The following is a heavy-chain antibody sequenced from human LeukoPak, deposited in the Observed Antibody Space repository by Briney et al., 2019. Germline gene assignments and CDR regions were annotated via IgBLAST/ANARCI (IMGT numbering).Heavy chain of an antibody. V-gene: IGHV4-59*01. D-gene: IGHD2-15*01. CDR1: GAPITRYY. Sequence: ASETLSLTCTVSGAPITRYYWSWIRQPPGKGLEWIGYIYYSGSTNYNPSLKSRVTISVDTSKNQFSLKLSSVTAADTAVYYCARTPRGWPPDYWGQGTLVTVSS. CDR2: IYYSGST. CDR3: ARTPRGWPPDY. J-gene: IGHJ4*02.